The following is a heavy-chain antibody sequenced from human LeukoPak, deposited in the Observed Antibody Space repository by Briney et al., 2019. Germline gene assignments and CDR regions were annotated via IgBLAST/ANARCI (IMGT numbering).Heavy chain of an antibody. V-gene: IGHV4-59*01. D-gene: IGHD6-19*01. CDR1: GGSFSSYY. CDR3: ARVGSWYYDY. CDR2: IDYSGNT. Sequence: SETLSLSCTVSGGSFSSYYWTWIRQPPGKGLEWIAYIDYSGNTDYSPSLKSRVTISVDTSRNQFSLKLSSVTAADTAVYYCARVGSWYYDYWGQGTPVTVSS. J-gene: IGHJ4*02.